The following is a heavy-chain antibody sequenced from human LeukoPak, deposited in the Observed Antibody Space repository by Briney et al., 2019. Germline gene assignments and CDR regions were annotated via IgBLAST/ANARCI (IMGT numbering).Heavy chain of an antibody. J-gene: IGHJ4*02. CDR2: INHSGST. Sequence: SETLSLTCAVYGGSFSGYYWSWIRQPPGKGLEWIGEINHSGSTNYNPSLKSRVTISVDTSKNQFSLKLSSVTAADTAVYYCATSKALVCFDYWGQGTLVTVSS. D-gene: IGHD5/OR15-5a*01. CDR3: ATSKALVCFDY. V-gene: IGHV4-34*01. CDR1: GGSFSGYY.